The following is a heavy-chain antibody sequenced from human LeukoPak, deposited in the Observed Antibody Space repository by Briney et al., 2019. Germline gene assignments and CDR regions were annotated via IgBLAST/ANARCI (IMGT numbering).Heavy chain of an antibody. Sequence: GGSLRLSCTASGFTFSSYNMNWVRQAPGKGLEWISYISSSSNIIYYSDSVKGRFTISRDNAKNSLYLQMNSLRAEDTALYYCARPKGYSGSYYGFDYWGQGTLVTVSS. V-gene: IGHV3-48*04. D-gene: IGHD1-26*01. CDR1: GFTFSSYN. CDR2: ISSSSNII. CDR3: ARPKGYSGSYYGFDY. J-gene: IGHJ4*02.